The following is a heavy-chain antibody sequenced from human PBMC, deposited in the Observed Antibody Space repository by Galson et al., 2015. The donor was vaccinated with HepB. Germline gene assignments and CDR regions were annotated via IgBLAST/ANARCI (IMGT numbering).Heavy chain of an antibody. CDR2: IKQDGNEQ. J-gene: IGHJ3*02. V-gene: IGHV3-7*01. D-gene: IGHD3-22*01. Sequence: VRQAPGKGLEWVADIKQDGNEQHYVDSVEGRFTISRDNARNSLFLQMDSLRAEDTAVYYCARENYYDGSGSDAFDMWGQGTMVTVSA. CDR3: ARENYYDGSGSDAFDM.